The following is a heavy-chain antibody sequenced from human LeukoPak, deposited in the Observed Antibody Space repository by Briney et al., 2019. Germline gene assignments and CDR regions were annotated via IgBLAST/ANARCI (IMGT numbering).Heavy chain of an antibody. Sequence: GGSLRLSCAASGFTFDTYSMSWVRQAPGKGLEWVANIKQDGSEKYYVDSVKGRFTISRDNAKNSLYLQMNSLRAEDTAVYYCACLTGGPFDYWGQGTLVTVSS. CDR1: GFTFDTYS. V-gene: IGHV3-7*01. CDR2: IKQDGSEK. D-gene: IGHD7-27*01. J-gene: IGHJ4*02. CDR3: ACLTGGPFDY.